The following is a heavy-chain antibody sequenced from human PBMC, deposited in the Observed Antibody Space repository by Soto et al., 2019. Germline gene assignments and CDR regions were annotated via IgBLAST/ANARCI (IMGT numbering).Heavy chain of an antibody. V-gene: IGHV3-48*01. Sequence: EVQLVESGGGLVQPGGSLRLSCAASGFTFSTYSMNWVRQAPGKGLEWVSYISRSSSTIYYADSVKGRFTISRDNAKNSLYLQMNSLRGEDTAVYHCARGLYGSGTYYYDYWGQGTLVTVSS. J-gene: IGHJ4*02. D-gene: IGHD3-10*01. CDR1: GFTFSTYS. CDR3: ARGLYGSGTYYYDY. CDR2: ISRSSSTI.